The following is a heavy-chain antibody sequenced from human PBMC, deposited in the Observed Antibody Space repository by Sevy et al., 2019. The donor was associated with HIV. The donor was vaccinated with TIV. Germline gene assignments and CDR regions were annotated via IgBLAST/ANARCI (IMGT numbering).Heavy chain of an antibody. V-gene: IGHV3-9*01. CDR2: ISWNSGSI. J-gene: IGHJ3*02. CDR3: AKGPAAFDI. CDR1: GFTFDDYA. Sequence: GGSLRLSCAASGFTFDDYAMHWVRQAPGKGLEWVSGISWNSGSIGYADSVKGRFTIYRDNAKNSLYLQMNSLRAEDTALYYCAKGPAAFDIWGQGTMVTVSS.